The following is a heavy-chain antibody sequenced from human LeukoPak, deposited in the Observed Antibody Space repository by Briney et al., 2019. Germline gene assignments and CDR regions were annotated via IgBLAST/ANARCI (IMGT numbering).Heavy chain of an antibody. D-gene: IGHD4-17*01. CDR3: AITPGTVTT. CDR1: GFIFDDYG. V-gene: IGHV3-20*04. CDR2: SNWNGGST. J-gene: IGHJ5*02. Sequence: SGGSLRLSCAASGFIFDDYGMSWVRQAPGKGLEWVSGSNWNGGSTGYADSVKGRFTISRDNAKNSLYLQMNSLRAEDTALYYCAITPGTVTTWGQGTLVTVSS.